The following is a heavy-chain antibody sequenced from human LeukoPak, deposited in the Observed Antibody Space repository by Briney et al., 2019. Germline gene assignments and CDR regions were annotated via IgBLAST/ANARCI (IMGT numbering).Heavy chain of an antibody. J-gene: IGHJ5*02. CDR3: ARAGSYYRGLVESWFDP. V-gene: IGHV3-21*01. D-gene: IGHD3-10*01. CDR2: ISSSSSYI. CDR1: GFTFSSYS. Sequence: AGGSLRLSCAASGFTFSSYSMNWVRQAPGKGLEWVSSISSSSSYIYYADSVKGRFTISRDNAKNSLYLQMNSLRAEDTAVYYCARAGSYYRGLVESWFDPWGQGTLVTVSS.